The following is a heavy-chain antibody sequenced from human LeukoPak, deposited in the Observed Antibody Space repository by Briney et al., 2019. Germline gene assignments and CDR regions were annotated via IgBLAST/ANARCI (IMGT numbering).Heavy chain of an antibody. CDR2: IKQDGSEE. Sequence: GGSLRLSCAASGFTFSGYWMTWVRQAPGKGLEWVASIKQDGSEEHYVDSVKGRFTISRDNAKNSLYLQMNSLRAEDTAVYYCAGEASSGWYKGEYFQHWGQGTLVTVSS. CDR3: AGEASSGWYKGEYFQH. J-gene: IGHJ1*01. V-gene: IGHV3-7*01. D-gene: IGHD6-19*01. CDR1: GFTFSGYW.